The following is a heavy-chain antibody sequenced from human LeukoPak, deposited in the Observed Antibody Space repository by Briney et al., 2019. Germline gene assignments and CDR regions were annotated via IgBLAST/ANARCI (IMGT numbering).Heavy chain of an antibody. D-gene: IGHD3-10*01. CDR1: GFTFSSYW. V-gene: IGHV3-74*01. Sequence: GGSLRLSCAASGFTFSSYWMHWVRQAPGKGLVWVSRINSDGSSTSYADSVKGRFTISRDNAKNTLYLQMNSLRAEDTAVYYCARGRWFGELLGAFGIWGQGTMVTVSS. CDR2: INSDGSST. J-gene: IGHJ3*02. CDR3: ARGRWFGELLGAFGI.